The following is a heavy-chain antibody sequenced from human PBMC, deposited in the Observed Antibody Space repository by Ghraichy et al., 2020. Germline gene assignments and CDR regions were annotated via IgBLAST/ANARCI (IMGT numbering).Heavy chain of an antibody. V-gene: IGHV3-7*01. Sequence: GGSLRLSCAASGFTFSNYWMIWVRQAPGKGLEWVANIKQDGSEKYYVDSVKGRFTISRDNAQNSLYLQMNSLTDEDTAVYYCARGSTVVRFYYYDGMDVWGQGTTVTVSS. CDR3: ARGSTVVRFYYYDGMDV. D-gene: IGHD4-23*01. J-gene: IGHJ6*02. CDR2: IKQDGSEK. CDR1: GFTFSNYW.